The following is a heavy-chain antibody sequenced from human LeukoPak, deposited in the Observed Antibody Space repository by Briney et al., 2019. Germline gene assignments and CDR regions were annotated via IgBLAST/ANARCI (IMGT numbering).Heavy chain of an antibody. CDR3: ARSVRGYSNNWGFDP. CDR1: GGSISSDVHC. D-gene: IGHD6-13*01. V-gene: IGHV4-31*03. Sequence: SETLSLTCTVSGGSISSDVHCWSWIRQYPGKGLEWIGYIYSSGSTYYNPSLKSRLTMSVDTSKNQFSLKLSSVTAADTAVYYCARSVRGYSNNWGFDPWGQGTLVTVSS. CDR2: IYSSGST. J-gene: IGHJ5*02.